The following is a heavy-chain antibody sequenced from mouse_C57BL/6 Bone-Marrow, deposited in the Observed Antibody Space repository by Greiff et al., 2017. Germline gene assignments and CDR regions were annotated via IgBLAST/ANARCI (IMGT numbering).Heavy chain of an antibody. V-gene: IGHV1-26*01. Sequence: VQLQQSGPELVKPGASVKISCKASGYTFTDYYMNWVKQSHGKSLEWIGDINPNNGGTSYNQKFKGKATLTVDKSSSTAYMERRSLTSEDSAVYYCAIDYPAWFAYWGQGTLVTVSA. CDR1: GYTFTDYY. D-gene: IGHD2-4*01. CDR3: AIDYPAWFAY. CDR2: INPNNGGT. J-gene: IGHJ3*01.